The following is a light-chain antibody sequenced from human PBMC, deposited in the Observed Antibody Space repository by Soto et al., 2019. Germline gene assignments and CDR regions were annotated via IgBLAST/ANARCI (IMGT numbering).Light chain of an antibody. CDR2: GAS. J-gene: IGKJ1*01. Sequence: EIVMTQYPATLSVSPGERATLSCRASQSVDSNLAWYQQKPGQAPRLLIYGASTRATGISARFSGSGSGTEFTLTISSLQSEDFGVYYCQQYNNWWTFGQGTKVDI. CDR3: QQYNNWWT. CDR1: QSVDSN. V-gene: IGKV3-15*01.